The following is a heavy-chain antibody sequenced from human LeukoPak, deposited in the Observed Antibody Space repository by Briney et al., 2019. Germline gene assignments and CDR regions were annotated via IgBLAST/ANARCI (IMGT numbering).Heavy chain of an antibody. J-gene: IGHJ5*02. D-gene: IGHD5-12*01. Sequence: GGSLRLSCAASGFTFSSYSMNWVRQAPGKGLEWVSSISSSSSYIYYADSVKGRFTISRDSAKNSLYLQMNSLRAEDTAVYYCARDRGQWLRLRGWLDPWGQGTLVTVSS. V-gene: IGHV3-21*01. CDR1: GFTFSSYS. CDR2: ISSSSSYI. CDR3: ARDRGQWLRLRGWLDP.